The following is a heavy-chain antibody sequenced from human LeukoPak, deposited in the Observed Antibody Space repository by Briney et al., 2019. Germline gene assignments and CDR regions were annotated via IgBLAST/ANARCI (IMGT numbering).Heavy chain of an antibody. CDR3: ARDIAAAGHYYYYYGMDV. CDR2: INAGNGNT. D-gene: IGHD6-13*01. Sequence: ASVKVSCKASGYTFSSYGISWVRQAPGQRLEWMGWINAGNGNTKYSQKFQGRVTITRDTSASTAYMELSSLRSEDTAVYYCARDIAAAGHYYYYYGMDVWGKGTTVTVSS. V-gene: IGHV1-3*01. J-gene: IGHJ6*04. CDR1: GYTFSSYG.